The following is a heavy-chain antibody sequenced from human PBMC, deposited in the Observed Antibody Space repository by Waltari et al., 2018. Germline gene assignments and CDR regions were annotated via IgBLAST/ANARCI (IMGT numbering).Heavy chain of an antibody. CDR1: GGTFSSYA. J-gene: IGHJ3*02. CDR3: ARAVPPYDSSGKGAFDI. D-gene: IGHD3-22*01. CDR2: IIPIFGTA. V-gene: IGHV1-69*12. Sequence: QVQLVQSGAEVKKPGSSVKVSCKASGGTFSSYAISWVRQAPGQGLEWMGGIIPIFGTANYAQKFQGRVTITADETTSTAYMELSSLRSEDTAVYYCARAVPPYDSSGKGAFDIWGQGTMVTVSS.